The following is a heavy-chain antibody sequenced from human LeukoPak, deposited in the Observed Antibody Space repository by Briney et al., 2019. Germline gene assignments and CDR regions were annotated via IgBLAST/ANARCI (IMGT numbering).Heavy chain of an antibody. CDR3: AKFRGASDVWFGESNDAFDI. D-gene: IGHD3-10*01. CDR1: AFSLNAYN. J-gene: IGHJ3*02. V-gene: IGHV3-23*01. Sequence: PGGSLRLSCAASAFSLNAYNMNWVRQAPGKGLEWVSAISGSGGSTYYADSVKGRVTISRDNSKNTLYLEMNSLRAEDTAVYYCAKFRGASDVWFGESNDAFDIWGQGTMVTVSS. CDR2: ISGSGGST.